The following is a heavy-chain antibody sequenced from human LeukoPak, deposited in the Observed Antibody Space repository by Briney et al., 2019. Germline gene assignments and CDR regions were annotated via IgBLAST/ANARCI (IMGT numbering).Heavy chain of an antibody. Sequence: GGSLRLSCAASGFTFSDYYMGWIRQAPGKGLEWVSYISSSSYTNYADSVKGRFTISRDNAKNSLYLQMNSLRAEDTAVYYCARDRLKDAAAGTSFLFVYWGQGTLVTVSS. D-gene: IGHD6-13*01. CDR1: GFTFSDYY. J-gene: IGHJ4*02. CDR2: ISSSSYT. V-gene: IGHV3-11*06. CDR3: ARDRLKDAAAGTSFLFVY.